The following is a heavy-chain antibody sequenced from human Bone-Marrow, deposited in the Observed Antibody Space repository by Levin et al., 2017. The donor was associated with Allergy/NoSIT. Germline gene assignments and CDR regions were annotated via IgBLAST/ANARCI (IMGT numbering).Heavy chain of an antibody. CDR1: GFTFSNYG. J-gene: IGHJ4*02. CDR2: IWYDGSNK. CDR3: ARDVDTSELFDW. D-gene: IGHD3-22*01. V-gene: IGHV3-33*01. Sequence: GESLKISCVASGFTFSNYGMHWVRQAPGKGLEWVAIIWYDGSNKYYGDSVKGRFTISRDNSKNTLFLQMNSLRAEDTAVYYCARDVDTSELFDWWGQGTLVTVAS.